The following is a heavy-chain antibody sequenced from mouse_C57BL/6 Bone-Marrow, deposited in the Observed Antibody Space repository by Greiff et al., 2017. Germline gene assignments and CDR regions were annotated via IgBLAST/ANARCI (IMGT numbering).Heavy chain of an antibody. D-gene: IGHD1-1*02. CDR2: ISNLAYSI. Sequence: DVKLVESGGGLVQPGGSLKLSCAASGFTFSDYGMAWVRQAPRKGPEWVAFISNLAYSIYYADTVTGRFTISRENAKNTLYLEMSSLRSEDTAMYYCARQGIWYSMDYWGQGTSVTVSS. CDR1: GFTFSDYG. J-gene: IGHJ4*01. V-gene: IGHV5-15*01. CDR3: ARQGIWYSMDY.